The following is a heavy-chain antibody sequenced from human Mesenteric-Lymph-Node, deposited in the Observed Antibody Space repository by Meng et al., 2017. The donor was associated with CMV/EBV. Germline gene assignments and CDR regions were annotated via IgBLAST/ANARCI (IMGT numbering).Heavy chain of an antibody. J-gene: IGHJ4*02. D-gene: IGHD3-10*01. V-gene: IGHV3-49*02. CDR1: GFIFRDYS. CDR3: ARDAKYCVFKSCYGLGY. CDR2: ISSEASGGTT. Sequence: SLKISCTGSGFIFRDYSMTWVRQAPGKGLEWVGAISSEASGGTTDYAASAKGRFTISRDDSQSIAYLQMNSLRAEDTAVYYCARDAKYCVFKSCYGLGYWGQGALVTVSS.